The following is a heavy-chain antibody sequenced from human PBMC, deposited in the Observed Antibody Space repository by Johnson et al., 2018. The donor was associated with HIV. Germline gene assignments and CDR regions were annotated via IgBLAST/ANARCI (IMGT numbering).Heavy chain of an antibody. Sequence: VQLVESGGGLVQSGRSLRLSCAASGFIFDDYAMHWVRQTPGKGLEWVSGISWNSGSIDYADSVKGRFTISRDNAKNSLYMQMNSMRAEDTALYYCAKDMMGADYGDFDEAAFDTWGQGTMVTVSS. CDR2: ISWNSGSI. J-gene: IGHJ3*02. CDR3: AKDMMGADYGDFDEAAFDT. D-gene: IGHD4-17*01. CDR1: GFIFDDYA. V-gene: IGHV3-9*01.